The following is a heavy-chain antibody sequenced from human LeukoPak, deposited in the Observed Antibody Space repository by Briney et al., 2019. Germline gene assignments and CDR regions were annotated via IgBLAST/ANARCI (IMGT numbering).Heavy chain of an antibody. J-gene: IGHJ4*02. CDR3: ASESETSGWYDY. CDR2: ISGDGGSN. D-gene: IGHD6-19*01. V-gene: IGHV3-43*02. CDR1: GFFFGNYA. Sequence: GGSLRLSCAAPGFFFGNYAIHWVRQAPGKGLEWVSFISGDGGSNFYADAVRGRFTISRDNTRKSLSLQMSSLRSEDTALYYCASESETSGWYDYWGQGTLVTVSS.